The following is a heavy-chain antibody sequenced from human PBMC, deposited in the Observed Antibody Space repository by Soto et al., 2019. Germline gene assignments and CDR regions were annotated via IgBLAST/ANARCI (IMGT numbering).Heavy chain of an antibody. D-gene: IGHD6-13*01. V-gene: IGHV1-3*01. CDR2: VNAANGDT. CDR3: AASGASSPGNWFVS. Sequence: QVQLVQSGAEVKQPGASVRLSCKTSGYLFINHAVHWVRQAPGQSLEWLGWVNAANGDTKFSVEFQGRVNITRDTXXTTAYMDLSSLNSEDTAIYYCAASGASSPGNWFVSWGQGTLVTVSS. CDR1: GYLFINHA. J-gene: IGHJ5*01.